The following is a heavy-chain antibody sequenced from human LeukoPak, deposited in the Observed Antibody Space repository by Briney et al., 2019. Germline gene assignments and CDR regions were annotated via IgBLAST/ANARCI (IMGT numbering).Heavy chain of an antibody. J-gene: IGHJ4*02. V-gene: IGHV3-30*02. CDR3: VREYSSSSGRVFDY. D-gene: IGHD6-6*01. CDR2: IRYDGSDK. Sequence: GGSLRLSCAASGFTFSRYGMHWVRQAPGKGLEWVAFIRYDGSDKSYADSVKGRFTISRDNAKNTLYLQMNSLRAEDTAVYYCVREYSSSSGRVFDYWGQGTLVTVSS. CDR1: GFTFSRYG.